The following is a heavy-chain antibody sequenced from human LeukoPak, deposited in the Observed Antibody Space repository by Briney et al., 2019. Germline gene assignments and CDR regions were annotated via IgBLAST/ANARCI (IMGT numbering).Heavy chain of an antibody. CDR2: IGTAGDT. CDR3: ARGLRSNWPKDNNWFDP. D-gene: IGHD6-13*01. CDR1: GFTFSSYD. J-gene: IGHJ5*02. Sequence: PGGSLRLSCAASGFTFSSYDMHWVRQATGKGLEWVSAIGTAGDTYYPGSVKGRFTISRENAKNSLYLQMNSLGAGDTAVYYCARGLRSNWPKDNNWFDPWGQGTLVTVSS. V-gene: IGHV3-13*01.